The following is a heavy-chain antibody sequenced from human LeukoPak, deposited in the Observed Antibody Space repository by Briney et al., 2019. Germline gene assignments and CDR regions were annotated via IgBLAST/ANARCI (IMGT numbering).Heavy chain of an antibody. CDR3: AKDRVAARPVSWFDP. J-gene: IGHJ5*02. V-gene: IGHV3-23*01. D-gene: IGHD6-6*01. CDR2: ISGSGGST. Sequence: GGSLRLSXAASGFTFSSYAMSWVGQAPGKGLEWVSAISGSGGSTYYADSVKGRFTISRDNSKNTLYLQMNSLRAEDTAVYYCAKDRVAARPVSWFDPWGQGTLVTVSS. CDR1: GFTFSSYA.